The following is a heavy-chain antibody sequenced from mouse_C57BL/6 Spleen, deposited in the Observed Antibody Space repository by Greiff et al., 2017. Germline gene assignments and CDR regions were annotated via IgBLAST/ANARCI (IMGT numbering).Heavy chain of an antibody. J-gene: IGHJ2*01. CDR3: ARSSRYYFDD. CDR2: IYPGDGDT. Sequence: VQLQQSGPELVKPGASVKISCTASGYAFSSSWMNWVKQRPGKGLEWIGRIYPGDGDTNYNGKFKGKATLTADKSSSTAYMQLSSLTSEDSAVYFCARSSRYYFDDWGQGTTLTVSS. D-gene: IGHD1-1*01. V-gene: IGHV1-82*01. CDR1: GYAFSSSW.